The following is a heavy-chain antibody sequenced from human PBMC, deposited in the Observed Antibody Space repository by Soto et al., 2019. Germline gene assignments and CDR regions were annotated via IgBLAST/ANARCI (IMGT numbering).Heavy chain of an antibody. J-gene: IGHJ5*02. CDR2: LTGSADNT. V-gene: IGHV3-23*01. Sequence: GSLRLSCVGSGFTFSSYALSWVRQAPGQGLEWVSTLTGSADNTNYADSVKGRFTISRDNSKNTLYLQMNGLRAEDTATYYCALYSRAYSSWGQGTLVTVSS. D-gene: IGHD5-18*01. CDR1: GFTFSSYA. CDR3: ALYSRAYSS.